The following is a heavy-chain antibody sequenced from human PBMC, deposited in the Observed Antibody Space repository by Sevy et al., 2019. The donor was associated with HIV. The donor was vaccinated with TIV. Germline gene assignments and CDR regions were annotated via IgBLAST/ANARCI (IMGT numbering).Heavy chain of an antibody. D-gene: IGHD3-22*01. CDR3: AKEETYYYDSSGYYVPRDAFDI. J-gene: IGHJ3*02. Sequence: GGSLRLSCAASGFTFSSYVMSWVRQAPGKGLEWVSAISGSGGSTYYADSVKGRFTISRDNSKNTLYLQMNSLRAEDTAVYYCAKEETYYYDSSGYYVPRDAFDIWGQGTMVTVSS. CDR2: ISGSGGST. CDR1: GFTFSSYV. V-gene: IGHV3-23*01.